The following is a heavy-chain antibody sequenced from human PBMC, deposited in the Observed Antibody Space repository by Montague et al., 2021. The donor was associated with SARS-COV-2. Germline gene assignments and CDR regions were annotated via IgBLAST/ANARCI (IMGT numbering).Heavy chain of an antibody. CDR1: GFTFRSYW. Sequence: SLRLSCAASGFTFRSYWMHWVRQVPGRGLVWVSRIKPDGTSTNYAASVQGRFTISRDNAKNTLSLQMNNLRAEGTAIYYCVRPLWFGDSDYYFDSWGQGTLVTVSS. V-gene: IGHV3-74*01. J-gene: IGHJ4*02. D-gene: IGHD3-10*01. CDR2: IKPDGTST. CDR3: VRPLWFGDSDYYFDS.